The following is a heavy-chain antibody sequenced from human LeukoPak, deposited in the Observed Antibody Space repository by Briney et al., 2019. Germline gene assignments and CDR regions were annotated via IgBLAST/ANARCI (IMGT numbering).Heavy chain of an antibody. V-gene: IGHV3-53*01. D-gene: IGHD3-10*01. CDR3: TRALDYYAAYYFDY. CDR2: IYSGGNT. Sequence: GGSLRLSCTVSGFTVGSNSWSWVRQAPGKGLEWVSFIYSGGNTHYSDSVKGRFTLSRDNSKNTLYLQMNSLKTEDTAVYYCTRALDYYAAYYFDYWGQGTLVTVSS. CDR1: GFTVGSNS. J-gene: IGHJ4*02.